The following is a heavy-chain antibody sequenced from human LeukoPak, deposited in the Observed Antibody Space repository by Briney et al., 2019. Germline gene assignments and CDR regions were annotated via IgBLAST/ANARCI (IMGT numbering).Heavy chain of an antibody. J-gene: IGHJ4*02. Sequence: SCKASGYTFTSYYMHWVRQAPGKGLEWVAVISYDGSDKYYADSVKGRFTISGDNSKNTLYLQMNSLRAEDTAVYYCAKESVAGIYYFDYWGQGTLVTVSS. CDR1: GYTFTSYY. D-gene: IGHD6-19*01. V-gene: IGHV3-30*18. CDR2: ISYDGSDK. CDR3: AKESVAGIYYFDY.